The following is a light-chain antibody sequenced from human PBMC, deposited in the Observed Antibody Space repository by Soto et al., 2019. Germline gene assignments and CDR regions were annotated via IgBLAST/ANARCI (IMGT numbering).Light chain of an antibody. Sequence: EIVLTQSPATLSLSPVERATLSCRASQSVSSYLAWYQQKPGQAPRLLIYDASNRATGIPARFSGSGSGTDFTPTISSLEPEDLAVYYCQQRSNWPPYPYGPGTRVDIK. CDR2: DAS. CDR3: QQRSNWPPYP. J-gene: IGKJ3*01. CDR1: QSVSSY. V-gene: IGKV3-11*01.